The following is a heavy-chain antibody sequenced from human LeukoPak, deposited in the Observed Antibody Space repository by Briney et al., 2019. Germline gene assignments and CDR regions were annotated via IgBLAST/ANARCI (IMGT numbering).Heavy chain of an antibody. CDR2: IYYSGST. V-gene: IGHV4-39*01. CDR1: GGSISSGGYY. Sequence: SQTLSLTCTVAGGSISSGGYYWSWIRQPPGKGLEWIGSIYYSGSTYYNPSLKSRVIISVDTSKTQFSLKLSSVTAADTAVYYCARHYSGGIAAAGRHDYWGQGTLVTVSS. J-gene: IGHJ4*02. D-gene: IGHD6-13*01. CDR3: ARHYSGGIAAAGRHDY.